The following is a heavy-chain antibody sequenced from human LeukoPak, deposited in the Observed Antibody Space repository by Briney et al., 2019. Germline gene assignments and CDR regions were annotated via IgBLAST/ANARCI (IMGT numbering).Heavy chain of an antibody. CDR3: ARGFGYSSGWYDIYFDY. CDR2: TYYRSKWYN. V-gene: IGHV6-1*01. CDR1: GDSVSSNSAA. Sequence: SQTLSLTCAISGDSVSSNSAAWNWIRQSPSRGLEWLGRTYYRSKWYNDYAVSVKSRITINPDTFKNQFSLQLNSLTPEDTAVYYCARGFGYSSGWYDIYFDYWGQGTLVTVSS. D-gene: IGHD6-19*01. J-gene: IGHJ4*02.